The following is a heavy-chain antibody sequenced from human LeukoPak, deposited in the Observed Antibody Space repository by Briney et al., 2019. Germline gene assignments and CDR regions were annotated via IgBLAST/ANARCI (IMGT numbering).Heavy chain of an antibody. CDR1: GYTFTVYY. J-gene: IGHJ4*02. D-gene: IGHD3-10*01. Sequence: ASVKVSCKASGYTFTVYYMHWVRQAPGQGLEWMGWINPNSGGTNYAEKVQGRVTMTRDTSISTAYMELSSLRSENTAVYYCARDPDGSGSYYTPPGYWGQGTLVTVSS. CDR3: ARDPDGSGSYYTPPGY. CDR2: INPNSGGT. V-gene: IGHV1-2*02.